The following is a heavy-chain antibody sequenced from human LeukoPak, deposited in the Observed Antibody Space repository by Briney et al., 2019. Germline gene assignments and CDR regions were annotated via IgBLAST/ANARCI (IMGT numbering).Heavy chain of an antibody. J-gene: IGHJ4*02. V-gene: IGHV4-39*01. Sequence: SETLTLTCTVSGGSISSSSHHWAWIRQPPGKGLEWIASIYYTGNSSYNPSLRSRLTISVDSSKDQFSLRLSSVTAADTAVYYCSREHYSTSDYWGQGILVTVSS. CDR2: IYYTGNS. CDR3: SREHYSTSDY. CDR1: GGSISSSSHH. D-gene: IGHD1/OR15-1a*01.